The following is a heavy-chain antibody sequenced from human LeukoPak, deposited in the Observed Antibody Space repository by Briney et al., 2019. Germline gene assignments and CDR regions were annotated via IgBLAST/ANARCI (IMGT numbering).Heavy chain of an antibody. V-gene: IGHV3-23*01. CDR1: GFTFSSYA. Sequence: GGSLRLPCAASGFTFSSYAMSWVRQAPGKGLEWVSAISGSGGSTYYADSVKGRFTISRDNSKSTLYLQMNSLRADDTAVYHCAKEGRSSSRGGADYWGQGTLVTVSS. J-gene: IGHJ4*02. CDR3: AKEGRSSSRGGADY. CDR2: ISGSGGST. D-gene: IGHD6-6*01.